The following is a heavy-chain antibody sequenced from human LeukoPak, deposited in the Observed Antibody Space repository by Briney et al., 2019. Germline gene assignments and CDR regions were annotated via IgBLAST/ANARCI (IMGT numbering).Heavy chain of an antibody. CDR1: GGSISGHY. CDR2: IYSSGST. Sequence: PSETLSLTCTVSGGSISGHYWTWIRQPPGKGLEWIGYIYSSGSTNSNPSLKSRVTMSVGTSKNQFSLRLSSVTAADTAVYYCARTVRQWLANDAFDIWGQGTMVTVSS. CDR3: ARTVRQWLANDAFDI. V-gene: IGHV4-59*11. J-gene: IGHJ3*02. D-gene: IGHD6-19*01.